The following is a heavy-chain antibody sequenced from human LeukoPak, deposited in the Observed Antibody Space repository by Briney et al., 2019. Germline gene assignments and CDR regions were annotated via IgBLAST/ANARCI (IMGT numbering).Heavy chain of an antibody. D-gene: IGHD4-11*01. CDR3: ARTTSKYNWFDP. J-gene: IGHJ5*02. Sequence: SETLSLTCTVSGGSISSTYWSWIRQPPGKGLEWIGYIYYSGSTNYNPSLKSRVTISVDTSKNQFSLKLSSVTAADTAVYYCARTTSKYNWFDPWGQGTLVIVSS. V-gene: IGHV4-59*01. CDR2: IYYSGST. CDR1: GGSISSTY.